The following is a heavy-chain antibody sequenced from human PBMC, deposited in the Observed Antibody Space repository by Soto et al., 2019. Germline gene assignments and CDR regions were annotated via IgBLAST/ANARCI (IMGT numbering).Heavy chain of an antibody. D-gene: IGHD6-13*01. V-gene: IGHV3-73*02. Sequence: EVQLVESGGGLVQPGGSLKLSCAASGFTFSGSAMHWVRQASGKGLEWVGRIRSKANSYATAYAASVKGRFTISRDDSKNTAYLQMNSLKTEDTAVYYCTSPGGSIAAAATYYYYGMDVWGQGTTVTVSS. J-gene: IGHJ6*02. CDR1: GFTFSGSA. CDR3: TSPGGSIAAAATYYYYGMDV. CDR2: IRSKANSYAT.